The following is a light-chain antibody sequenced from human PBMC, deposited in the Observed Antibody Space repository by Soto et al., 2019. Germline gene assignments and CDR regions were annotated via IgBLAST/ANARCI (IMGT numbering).Light chain of an antibody. V-gene: IGKV3-15*01. Sequence: EIVMTQSPATLSVSPGERATLSCRASQSVSSNLAWYQQKPGQAPRLLIYGASTRATGIPARFSGSASGTEFTLTISSLQSEDFAVYYCQPYNNWPRHTCGQGTKLEIK. CDR2: GAS. CDR1: QSVSSN. J-gene: IGKJ2*01. CDR3: QPYNNWPRHT.